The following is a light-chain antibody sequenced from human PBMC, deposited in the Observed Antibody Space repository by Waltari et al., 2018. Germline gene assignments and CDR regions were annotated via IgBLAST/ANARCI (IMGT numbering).Light chain of an antibody. J-gene: IGKJ4*01. CDR3: LQALQSPLS. CDR2: MGS. Sequence: SILVLLHISVYNFLDWYVRKPVQSPHLLIYMGSQRASGVPDRFSGNGSGTNFTLRISRVEAEDVGIYCCLQALQSPLSFGGGTKVEIK. V-gene: IGKV2-28*01. CDR1: LVLLHISVYNF.